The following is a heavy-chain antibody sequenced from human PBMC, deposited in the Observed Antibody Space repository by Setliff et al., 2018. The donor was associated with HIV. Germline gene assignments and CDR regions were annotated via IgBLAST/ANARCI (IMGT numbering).Heavy chain of an antibody. CDR3: ARDGDWGGYGY. Sequence: ASVKVSCKASGYSFTSCFMHWVRQAPGQGLEWMGIINPSGGSTSYAQKFQGRVTMTRDTSTSTVYMELSSLRSEDTAVYYCARDGDWGGYGYWGQGTLVTVSS. CDR1: GYSFTSCF. J-gene: IGHJ4*02. V-gene: IGHV1-46*01. CDR2: INPSGGST. D-gene: IGHD5-12*01.